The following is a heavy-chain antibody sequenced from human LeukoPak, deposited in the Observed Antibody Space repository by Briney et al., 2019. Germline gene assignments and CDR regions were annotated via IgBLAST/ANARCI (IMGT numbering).Heavy chain of an antibody. Sequence: GGSLRLSCAASGFSFSAYNMNWVRQAPGKGLEWVSSISSSTTYIYYADSVKGRFTISRDNAKNSLYLEMNSLRAEDTAVYYCARAEVMRDYYGSGSYVSWGQGTLVTVSS. CDR3: ARAEVMRDYYGSGSYVS. CDR2: ISSSTTYI. V-gene: IGHV3-21*01. CDR1: GFSFSAYN. J-gene: IGHJ5*02. D-gene: IGHD3-10*01.